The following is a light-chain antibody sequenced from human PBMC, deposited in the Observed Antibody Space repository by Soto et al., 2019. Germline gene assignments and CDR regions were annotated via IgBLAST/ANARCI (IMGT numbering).Light chain of an antibody. CDR2: HVS. V-gene: IGLV2-11*01. J-gene: IGLJ1*01. Sequence: QSVLTQPRSVSGSPGQSVTISCTGTSSDVGAYNYVSWYQQHPGKAPKLMIYHVSKRPSGVPDRFSGSKPGNAASLTISGLQAEDEADYYCCTDAGTYKVFGTGTKVTVL. CDR3: CTDAGTYKV. CDR1: SSDVGAYNY.